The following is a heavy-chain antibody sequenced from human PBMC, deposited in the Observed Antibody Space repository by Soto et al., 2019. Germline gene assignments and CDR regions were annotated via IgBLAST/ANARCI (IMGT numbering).Heavy chain of an antibody. CDR2: ISYDGSNK. CDR1: GFTFSSYA. D-gene: IGHD3-16*02. J-gene: IGHJ4*02. Sequence: GGSVRRSCAASGFTFSSYAMHWVRQAPGKGLEWVEVISYDGSNKYYADSVKGRFTIPRDNSKNTLYLQMNSLRAEDTAVYYCARVYDYVWGSYRYAPDYWGQGTLVTVSS. V-gene: IGHV3-30-3*01. CDR3: ARVYDYVWGSYRYAPDY.